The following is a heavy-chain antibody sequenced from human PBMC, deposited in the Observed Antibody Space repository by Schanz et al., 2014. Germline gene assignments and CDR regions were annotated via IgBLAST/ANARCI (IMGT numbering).Heavy chain of an antibody. V-gene: IGHV1-18*04. CDR2: ISDYNADT. J-gene: IGHJ1*01. Sequence: QVQLVQSGAEVKEPGASVKVSCKASGYTFTSNGITWVRQAPGQGLEWMGWISDYNADTKYAQKVQGRVTMTTDTSTSTAYMELRSLRSDDTAVYYCAGATYSSSWYGGSEYFQHWGQGTLVTVSS. CDR3: AGATYSSSWYGGSEYFQH. D-gene: IGHD6-13*01. CDR1: GYTFTSNG.